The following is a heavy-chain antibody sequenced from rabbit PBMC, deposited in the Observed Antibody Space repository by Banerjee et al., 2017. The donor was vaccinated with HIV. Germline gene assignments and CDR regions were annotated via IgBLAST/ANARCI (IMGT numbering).Heavy chain of an antibody. CDR1: GRDFNNNYY. V-gene: IGHV1S40*01. D-gene: IGHD4-1*01. CDR2: INTSSGNT. Sequence: QSLEESWGDVVMPGASLTITCSDSGRDFNNNYYMWWVRQAPGKGLEWIACINTSSGNTVYATWAKGRFTISKTSWTTVTLQMTSLTAADTATYFCARDLAGVTGWNFNLWGPGTLVTVS. CDR3: ARDLAGVTGWNFNL. J-gene: IGHJ4*01.